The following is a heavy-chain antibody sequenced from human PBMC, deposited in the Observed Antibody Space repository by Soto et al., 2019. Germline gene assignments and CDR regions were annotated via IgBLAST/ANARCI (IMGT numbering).Heavy chain of an antibody. D-gene: IGHD2-15*01. J-gene: IGHJ4*02. V-gene: IGHV3-30*18. Sequence: QVQLVESGGGVDQPGRSLRLSCAASGFTFRNYGMHWVRQAAGKGLEWVAGLSHDGVTKYYSDSVKGRFSISRDESRNTLFLQMNSLRPEDTAMYYCAKGFSWAYSNWEYWGQGTLVTVSS. CDR3: AKGFSWAYSNWEY. CDR2: LSHDGVTK. CDR1: GFTFRNYG.